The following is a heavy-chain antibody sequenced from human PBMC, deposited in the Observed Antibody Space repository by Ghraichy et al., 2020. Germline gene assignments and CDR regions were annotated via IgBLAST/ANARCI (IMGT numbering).Heavy chain of an antibody. CDR3: ARGFGSGWQRGDAFDI. CDR1: GYTFTSYY. V-gene: IGHV1-46*03. Sequence: ASVKVSCKASGYTFTSYYMHWVRQAPGQGLEWMGIINPSGGSTSYAQKFQGRVTMTRDTSTSTVYMELSSLRSEDTAVYYCARGFGSGWQRGDAFDIWGQGTMVTVSS. CDR2: INPSGGST. J-gene: IGHJ3*02. D-gene: IGHD6-19*01.